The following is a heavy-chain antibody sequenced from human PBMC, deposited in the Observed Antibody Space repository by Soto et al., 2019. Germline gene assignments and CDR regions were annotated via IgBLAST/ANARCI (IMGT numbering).Heavy chain of an antibody. CDR1: GFTFSDHY. Sequence: PGGSLRLSCAASGFTFSDHYMDWVRQAPGKGLEWVGRTRNKANSYTTEYAASVKGRFTISTDDSKNSLYLQMNSLKTEDTAVYYCWIVLGSADHPDLFYYWGQRTLVPVS. J-gene: IGHJ4*02. V-gene: IGHV3-72*01. CDR3: WIVLGSADHPDLFYY. D-gene: IGHD2-2*01. CDR2: TRNKANSYTT.